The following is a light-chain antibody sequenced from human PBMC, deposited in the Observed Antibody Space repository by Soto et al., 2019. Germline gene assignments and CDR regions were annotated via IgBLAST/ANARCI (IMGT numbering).Light chain of an antibody. Sequence: QLVLTQPPSASGTPGQRVTISCSGSDSNVGSNYVYWYQQLPGTAPKLLLSGNNQGPAGVPDRFSDSKSDTSASLVISGLRSEDEASYYCASRDDSLTGHVVFGGGTQLTVL. V-gene: IGLV1-47*01. CDR2: GNN. CDR1: DSNVGSNY. CDR3: ASRDDSLTGHVV. J-gene: IGLJ2*01.